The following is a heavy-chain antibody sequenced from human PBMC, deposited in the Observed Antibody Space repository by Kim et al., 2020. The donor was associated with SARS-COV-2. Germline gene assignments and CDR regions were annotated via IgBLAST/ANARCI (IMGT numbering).Heavy chain of an antibody. D-gene: IGHD6-13*01. J-gene: IGHJ4*02. CDR3: ARLAAAGTSIPFDY. Sequence: SETLSLTCTVSGGSISSYYWSWIRQPPGKGLEWIGYIYYSGSTNYNPSLKSRVTISVDTSKNQFSLKLSSVTAADTAVYYCARLAAAGTSIPFDYWGQGTLVTVSS. CDR1: GGSISSYY. CDR2: IYYSGST. V-gene: IGHV4-59*01.